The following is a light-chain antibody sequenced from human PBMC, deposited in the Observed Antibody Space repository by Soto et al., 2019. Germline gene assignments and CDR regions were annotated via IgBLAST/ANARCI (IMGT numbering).Light chain of an antibody. CDR3: QQSYSTPFT. Sequence: DIQMTQSPSSLSASVGDRVTITCRASQSLSSSLNWYQQKPGKAPKLLIYASSSLQSGVPSRFSRSGSGTDFTLTISSLQPEDFATYYCQQSYSTPFTFGPGTKVDIK. J-gene: IGKJ3*01. CDR2: ASS. V-gene: IGKV1-39*01. CDR1: QSLSSS.